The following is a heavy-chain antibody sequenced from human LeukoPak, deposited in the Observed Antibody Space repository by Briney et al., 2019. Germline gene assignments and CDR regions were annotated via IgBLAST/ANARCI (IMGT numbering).Heavy chain of an antibody. V-gene: IGHV1-2*02. CDR1: GYTFTGYY. CDR3: ARSRRANWFDP. J-gene: IGHJ5*02. CDR2: INPNSDGT. Sequence: ASVKVSCKASGYTFTGYYMHWVRQAPGQGLEWMGWINPNSDGTNYAQKFQGRVTMTRDTSISTAYMELSRLRSDDTAVYYCARSRRANWFDPWGQGTLVTVSS.